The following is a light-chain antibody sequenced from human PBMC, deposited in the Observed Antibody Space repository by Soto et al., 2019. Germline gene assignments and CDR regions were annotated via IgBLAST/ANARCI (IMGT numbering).Light chain of an antibody. J-gene: IGLJ2*01. CDR1: SSDVGAYNY. Sequence: QSALTQPASVSGSPGQSITISCTGTSSDVGAYNYFSWYQQHPGKAPKLMIYDVTNRPSGVSSRFSGPKSGNTASLNISGLQAEDEADYYCSSYTRSTTLVVFGGGTKVTV. CDR3: SSYTRSTTLVV. V-gene: IGLV2-14*01. CDR2: DVT.